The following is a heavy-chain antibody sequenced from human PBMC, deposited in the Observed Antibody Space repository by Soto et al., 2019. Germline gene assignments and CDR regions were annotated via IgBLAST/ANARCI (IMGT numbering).Heavy chain of an antibody. V-gene: IGHV4-4*02. Sequence: QVQLQESGPGLVKPSGTLSLTCAVSGGSINSSNWWTWVRQPPGQGLEWIGEIYHSVRTNYNPSLYRRVTISLVTSNNQFSLKLSSLTTADTAVYYCADYYGTGNYYLDGFDAWGQGTLVTVSS. J-gene: IGHJ5*02. CDR1: GGSINSSNW. CDR2: IYHSVRT. CDR3: ADYYGTGNYYLDGFDA. D-gene: IGHD3-10*01.